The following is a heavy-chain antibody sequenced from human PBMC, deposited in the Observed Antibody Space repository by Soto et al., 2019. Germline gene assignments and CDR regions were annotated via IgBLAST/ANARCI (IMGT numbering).Heavy chain of an antibody. Sequence: ASVKVSCKTSGYTLTSYDVNWVRQATGQGLEWMGWMHPNSGNTGYAQKSQGRVTITRDTSASAAYMELSSLRSEDTAVYYCVRDGVIVVAPAPDYGMDVWGQGTTVTVSS. V-gene: IGHV1-8*01. J-gene: IGHJ6*02. CDR1: GYTLTSYD. CDR3: VRDGVIVVAPAPDYGMDV. CDR2: MHPNSGNT. D-gene: IGHD2-2*01.